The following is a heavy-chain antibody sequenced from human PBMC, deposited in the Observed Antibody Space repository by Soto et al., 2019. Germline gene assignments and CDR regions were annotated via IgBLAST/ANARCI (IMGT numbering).Heavy chain of an antibody. CDR2: IKSKTDGGTT. J-gene: IGHJ3*02. V-gene: IGHV3-15*01. CDR1: GFTFSNAW. Sequence: EVQLVESGGGLVKPGGSLRLSCAASGFTFSNAWMSWVRQAPGKGLEWVGRIKSKTDGGTTDYAAPVKGRFTISRDDSKHTLYLQMNSLKTEDTAVYYCTTTVRQLVQELGDPKFDIWGQGTMVTVSS. CDR3: TTTVRQLVQELGDPKFDI. D-gene: IGHD6-13*01.